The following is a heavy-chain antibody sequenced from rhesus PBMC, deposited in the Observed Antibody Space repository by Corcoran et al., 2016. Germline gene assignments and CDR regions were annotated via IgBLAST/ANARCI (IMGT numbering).Heavy chain of an antibody. J-gene: IGHJ4*01. D-gene: IGHD2-21*01. Sequence: QVQLQESGPGVVKPSETLSLTCAVSGGSISDSYRWSWIRQPPGKGLEWIGYIYGSSTSTNYNPSLKSRVTSSKDTSKNQFSLKLSSVTAADTAVYYCARTYCSGSGCYPFDYWGQGVLVTVSS. CDR2: IYGSSTST. V-gene: IGHV4S10*01. CDR1: GGSISDSYR. CDR3: ARTYCSGSGCYPFDY.